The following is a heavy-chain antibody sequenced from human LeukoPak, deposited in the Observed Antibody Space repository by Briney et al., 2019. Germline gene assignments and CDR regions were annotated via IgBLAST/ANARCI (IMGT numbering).Heavy chain of an antibody. Sequence: SETLSLTCTVSGGSISSYYWSWIRQPPGKGLEWIGYIYDSGSTNYNPSLKSRVTISVDTSKNQFSLKLSSVTAADTAVYYCAREGDSSGYHDAFDIWGQGTMVTVSS. J-gene: IGHJ3*02. CDR2: IYDSGST. CDR1: GGSISSYY. D-gene: IGHD3-22*01. CDR3: AREGDSSGYHDAFDI. V-gene: IGHV4-59*12.